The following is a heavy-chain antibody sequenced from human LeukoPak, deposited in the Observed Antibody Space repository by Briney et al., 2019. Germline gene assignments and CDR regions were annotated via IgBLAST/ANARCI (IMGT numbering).Heavy chain of an antibody. J-gene: IGHJ6*03. D-gene: IGHD3-3*01. V-gene: IGHV1-69*05. CDR3: ARAPRNPQSDYDFWSGYWHYYYMDV. Sequence: SVKVSCKASGGTFSSYAISWVRQAPGQGLEWMGGIIPIFGTANYAQKFQGRVTITTDESTSTAYMELSSLRSEDTAVYYCARAPRNPQSDYDFWSGYWHYYYMDVWGKGTTVTVSS. CDR1: GGTFSSYA. CDR2: IIPIFGTA.